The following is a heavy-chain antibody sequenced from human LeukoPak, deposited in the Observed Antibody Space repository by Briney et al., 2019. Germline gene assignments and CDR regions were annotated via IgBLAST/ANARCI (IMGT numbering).Heavy chain of an antibody. CDR3: ATIQISGSYWNY. D-gene: IGHD1-26*01. V-gene: IGHV4-31*03. CDR2: IYYSGST. Sequence: PSETLSLTCTVSGGSISSGGYYWSWIRQHPGKGLEWIGYIYYSGSTYYNPSLKSRVTISVDTSKNQFSLKLSSVTAADTAVYYCATIQISGSYWNYWGQGTLVTVSS. CDR1: GGSISSGGYY. J-gene: IGHJ4*02.